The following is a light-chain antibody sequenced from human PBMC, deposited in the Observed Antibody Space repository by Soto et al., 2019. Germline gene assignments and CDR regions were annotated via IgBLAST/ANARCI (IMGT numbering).Light chain of an antibody. J-gene: IGKJ4*01. Sequence: DIQIIQSPSSLSASVGDRVTITSRASQGISNYLPWYQQKPGKVPKLLIYAASTLQSGVPSRFSGSGSGTDFTLTISSLQPEDVATYYCQKYNSAALTFGGGTKV. CDR1: QGISNY. CDR3: QKYNSAALT. V-gene: IGKV1-27*01. CDR2: AAS.